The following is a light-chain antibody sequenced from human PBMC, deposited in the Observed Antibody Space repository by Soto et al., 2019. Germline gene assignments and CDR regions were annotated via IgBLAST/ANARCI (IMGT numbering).Light chain of an antibody. CDR1: RNIGSW. CDR3: QQHANYPIT. V-gene: IGKV1-5*03. J-gene: IGKJ4*01. CDR2: KAS. Sequence: DIQMTQSPATLSSSIGDRFTITCRASRNIGSWLAWYQQKAGKAPNLLIYKASTLETGVPSRFSGSASGTEFTLTISSLQPDDFATYYCQQHANYPITFGGGTKVDIK.